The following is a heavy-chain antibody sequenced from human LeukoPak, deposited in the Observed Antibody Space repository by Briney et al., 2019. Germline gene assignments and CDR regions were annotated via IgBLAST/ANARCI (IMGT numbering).Heavy chain of an antibody. D-gene: IGHD5-24*01. V-gene: IGHV4-59*01. CDR3: ATGGGWLPDY. CDR1: GGSISSYY. Sequence: SETLSLTCTVSGGSISSYYCNWIRQPPGKGLEWIGYIRYTGSTNYNPSLKGRVSVSADTSKNQFSLKLNSVTAADTAVYYCATGGGWLPDYWGRGTLVTVSS. J-gene: IGHJ4*02. CDR2: IRYTGST.